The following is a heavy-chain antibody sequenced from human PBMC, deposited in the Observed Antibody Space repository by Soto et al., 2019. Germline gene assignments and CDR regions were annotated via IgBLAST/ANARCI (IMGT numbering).Heavy chain of an antibody. V-gene: IGHV4-34*12. CDR3: ARQPGIPTTGY. CDR2: ILHTGST. D-gene: IGHD6-13*01. Sequence: SETLSLTCALSGGSFSNYYWTWIRQSPGKGLEWIGEILHTGSTNYNPSLGSRVTISIDTSKKQFSLNLTSVTAADTAVYYCARQPGIPTTGYWGQGTQVTVSS. CDR1: GGSFSNYY. J-gene: IGHJ1*01.